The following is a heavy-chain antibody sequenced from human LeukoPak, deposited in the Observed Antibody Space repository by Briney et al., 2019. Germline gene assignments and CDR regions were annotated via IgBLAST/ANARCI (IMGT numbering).Heavy chain of an antibody. D-gene: IGHD6-13*01. V-gene: IGHV1-18*01. J-gene: IGHJ6*03. CDR2: ISAYNGNT. CDR3: ARDSSNWYYYYYYMDV. CDR1: GYTFTSYG. Sequence: GASVKVSCKASGYTFTSYGISWVRQAPGQGLEWMGWISAYNGNTNYAQKLQGRVTMITDTSTSTAYMELRSLRSDDTAVYYCARDSSNWYYYYYYMDVWGKGTTVTVSS.